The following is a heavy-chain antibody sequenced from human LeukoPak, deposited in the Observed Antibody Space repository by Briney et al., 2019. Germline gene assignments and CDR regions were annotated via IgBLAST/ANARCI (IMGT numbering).Heavy chain of an antibody. CDR1: GFTFSSYA. CDR3: AKPEGYCYGYGDY. CDR2: ISGSGGST. Sequence: GESLKISCAASGFTFSSYAMSWVRKAPGKGLEWVSAISGSGGSTYYADSVKGRFTISGDNSKNTLYLQMNSLRAEDTAVYYCAKPEGYCYGYGDYWGQGTLVTVSS. D-gene: IGHD5-18*01. V-gene: IGHV3-23*01. J-gene: IGHJ4*02.